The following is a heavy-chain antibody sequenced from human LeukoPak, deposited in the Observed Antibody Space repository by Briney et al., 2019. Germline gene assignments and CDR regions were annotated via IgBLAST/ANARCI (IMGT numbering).Heavy chain of an antibody. CDR2: IYYSGST. CDR1: GGSISNYY. CDR3: ARGWGYYDY. D-gene: IGHD1-26*01. J-gene: IGHJ4*02. Sequence: SETLSHTCTVSGGSISNYYWTWVRQPPGKGLEWIGYIYYSGSTNYNPSLKSRVTISVDTSKNQFSLKLSSVTAADTAVYYCARGWGYYDYWGQGTLVTVSS. V-gene: IGHV4-59*01.